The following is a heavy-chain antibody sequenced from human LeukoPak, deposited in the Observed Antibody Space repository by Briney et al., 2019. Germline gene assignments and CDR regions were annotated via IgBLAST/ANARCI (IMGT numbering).Heavy chain of an antibody. V-gene: IGHV3-7*03. D-gene: IGHD6-6*01. CDR1: GFTFSSNW. CDR3: SRVSAYTTSSGEFDY. Sequence: GGSLRLSCATSGFTFSSNWMSWVRHVPGRGLDWVANIKPDGSAQYYAASVKGRFTVSRDNAKNSLYLQMNSLRAEDTALYYCSRVSAYTTSSGEFDYWGQGTLVTVSS. CDR2: IKPDGSAQ. J-gene: IGHJ4*02.